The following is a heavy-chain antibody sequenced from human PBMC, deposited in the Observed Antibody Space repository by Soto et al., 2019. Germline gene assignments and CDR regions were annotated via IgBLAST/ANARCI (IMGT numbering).Heavy chain of an antibody. V-gene: IGHV4-39*01. CDR3: ARQVARTRPVYEIDY. D-gene: IGHD5-12*01. CDR1: GGSIRSSSYY. CDR2: GFYSGST. Sequence: PSETLSLTCTVSGGSIRSSSYYWGWIRQPPGKGLEWFVSGFYSGSTYYNPSLEIRVTITVDTSESQFYLHLYSVTAADTAVYYCARQVARTRPVYEIDYWGQGALVTVSS. J-gene: IGHJ4*02.